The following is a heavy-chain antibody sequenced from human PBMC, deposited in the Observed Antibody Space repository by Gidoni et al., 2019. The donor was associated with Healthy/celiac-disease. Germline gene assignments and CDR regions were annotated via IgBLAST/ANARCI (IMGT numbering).Heavy chain of an antibody. CDR3: ARHKKFNCGGDCSGAFDI. J-gene: IGHJ3*02. D-gene: IGHD2-21*02. V-gene: IGHV4-39*01. CDR1: GGSISSSRYY. Sequence: QLQLQESGPGLVKPSETLSLTCTVSGGSISSSRYYWGWIRQPPGKGLEWIGSIYYSGSTYYNPSLNSRVTISVDTSKNQFSLKLSSVTAADTAVYYCARHKKFNCGGDCSGAFDIWGQGTMVTVSS. CDR2: IYYSGST.